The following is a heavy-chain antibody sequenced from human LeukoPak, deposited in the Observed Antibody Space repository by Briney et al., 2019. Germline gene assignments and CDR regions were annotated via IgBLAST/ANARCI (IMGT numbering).Heavy chain of an antibody. J-gene: IGHJ4*02. CDR1: GGTFSSHA. D-gene: IGHD5-18*01. CDR2: IIPIFGTA. V-gene: IGHV1-69*13. CDR3: ARTGERGYSYGNDY. Sequence: ASVKVSCKASGGTFSSHAISWVRQAPGQGLEWMGGIIPIFGTANYAPKFQGRVTITADESTSTAYAELSSLRSEDRAVYYCARTGERGYSYGNDYWGQGTLVTLSS.